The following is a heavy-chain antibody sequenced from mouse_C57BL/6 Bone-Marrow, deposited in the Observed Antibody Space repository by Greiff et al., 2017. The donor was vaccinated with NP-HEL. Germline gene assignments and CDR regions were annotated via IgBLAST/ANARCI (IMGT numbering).Heavy chain of an antibody. V-gene: IGHV1-82*01. D-gene: IGHD3-2*02. CDR1: GYAFSSSW. J-gene: IGHJ2*01. CDR2: IYPGDGDT. CDR3: ARELRLGY. Sequence: QVQLKESGPELVKPGASVKISCKASGYAFSSSWMNWVKQRPGKGLEWIGRIYPGDGDTNYNGKFKGKATLTADKSSSTAYMQLSSLTSEDSAVYFCARELRLGYWGQGTTLTVSS.